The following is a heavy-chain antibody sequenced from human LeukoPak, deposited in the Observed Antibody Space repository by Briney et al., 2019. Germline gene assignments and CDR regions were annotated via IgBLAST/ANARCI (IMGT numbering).Heavy chain of an antibody. J-gene: IGHJ4*02. Sequence: ASVKVSCKASGYTFTSYGISWVRQAPGQGLEWVGWISAYNGNTNYVQKLQGRVTMTTDTSTSTAYMELRSLRSDDTAVYYCARDREAGLFDYWGQGTLVTVSS. CDR2: ISAYNGNT. CDR1: GYTFTSYG. CDR3: ARDREAGLFDY. D-gene: IGHD6-19*01. V-gene: IGHV1-18*01.